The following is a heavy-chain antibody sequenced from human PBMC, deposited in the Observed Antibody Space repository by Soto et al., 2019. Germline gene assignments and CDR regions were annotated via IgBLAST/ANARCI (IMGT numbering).Heavy chain of an antibody. CDR1: GGSLSGYY. V-gene: IGHV4-34*01. Sequence: PSEALSVTCAVSGGSLSGYYWSWIRQPPGKGLESIGEISDSGSTNYNPSLKSRVTMSVDTSKNQFSLKLSSATAADTAVYYCARGLRASYGVRLSYFYYGMDVWGRGTTVTVSS. CDR3: ARGLRASYGVRLSYFYYGMDV. D-gene: IGHD3-10*01. CDR2: ISDSGST. J-gene: IGHJ6*02.